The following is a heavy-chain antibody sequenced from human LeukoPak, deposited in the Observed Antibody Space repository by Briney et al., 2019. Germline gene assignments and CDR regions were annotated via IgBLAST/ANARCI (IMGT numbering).Heavy chain of an antibody. D-gene: IGHD3-10*01. CDR2: IYYTGST. J-gene: IGHJ4*02. CDR3: ARLALRLVPEY. CDR1: GGSISSSSYY. V-gene: IGHV4-39*01. Sequence: SETLSLTCTVSGGSISSSSYYWGWIRQPRGKGLEWIGNIYYTGSTQYNPSLKSRVTMSVDTSKNQFSLKLSSVTAADTAVYFCARLALRLVPEYWGQGTLVAVSS.